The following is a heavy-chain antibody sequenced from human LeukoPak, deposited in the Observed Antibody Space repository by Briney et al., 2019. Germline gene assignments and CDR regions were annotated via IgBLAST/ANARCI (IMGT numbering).Heavy chain of an antibody. D-gene: IGHD3-22*01. CDR1: GGSFNTYY. V-gene: IGHV4-34*01. J-gene: IGHJ6*03. CDR2: INHTGTT. CDR3: ARNTYYYDSSGFRYYYYMDV. Sequence: SETLSLTCAVYGGSFNTYYWNWIRQSPGKGLEWIGEINHTGTTNYNPSLKGRFTISVDTSKNQFSLKLSSVTAADTAVYYCARNTYYYDSSGFRYYYYMDVWGKGTTVTVSS.